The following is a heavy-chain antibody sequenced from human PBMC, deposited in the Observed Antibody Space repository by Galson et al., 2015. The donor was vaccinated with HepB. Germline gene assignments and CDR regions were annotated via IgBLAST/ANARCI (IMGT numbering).Heavy chain of an antibody. CDR3: HTTTVTTGYYAMDV. D-gene: IGHD4-17*01. J-gene: IGHJ6*02. CDR2: INSDGSST. Sequence: SLRLSCAASGFTFSSYVMHWVRQAPGKGLVWVSRINSDGSSTGYADSVKGRFTISRDNAKNTLFLQMNSLRAEDTAVYYYHTTTVTTGYYAMDVWGQGTTVTVS. V-gene: IGHV3-74*01. CDR1: GFTFSSYV.